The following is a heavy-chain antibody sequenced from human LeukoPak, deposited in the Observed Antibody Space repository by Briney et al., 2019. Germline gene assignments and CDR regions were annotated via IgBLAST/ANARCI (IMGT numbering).Heavy chain of an antibody. CDR2: IYYSGST. Sequence: ASETLSLTCTVSGGSISSSSYYWGWIRQPPGKGLEWIGSIYYSGSTYHNPSLKSRVTISVDTSKNQFSLKLSSVTAADTAVYYCARRIAAAGTFYWGQGTLVTVSS. CDR1: GGSISSSSYY. CDR3: ARRIAAAGTFY. J-gene: IGHJ4*02. D-gene: IGHD6-13*01. V-gene: IGHV4-39*01.